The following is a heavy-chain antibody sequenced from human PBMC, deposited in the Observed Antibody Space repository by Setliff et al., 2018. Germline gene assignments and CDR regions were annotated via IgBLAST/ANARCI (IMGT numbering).Heavy chain of an antibody. Sequence: PSETLSLTCSVSGDSMSFSYWSWIRQPPGKGLEWIGYIYYSGSTDSHPSLKSRVSISIDTSKNQFSLNVRSVTAADTAIYYCARHNCYDMWGQGTQVTVSS. CDR3: ARHNCYDM. CDR2: IYYSGST. D-gene: IGHD3-22*01. V-gene: IGHV4-59*01. CDR1: GDSMSFSY. J-gene: IGHJ4*02.